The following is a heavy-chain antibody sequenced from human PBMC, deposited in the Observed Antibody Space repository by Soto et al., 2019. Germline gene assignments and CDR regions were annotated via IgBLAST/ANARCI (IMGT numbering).Heavy chain of an antibody. CDR3: ARGQAMHNWFDP. D-gene: IGHD2-2*01. Sequence: VKVSCKASGYTFTSYDINWVRQATGQGLEWMGWMNPNSGNTGYAQKFQGRVTMTRNTSISTAYMELSSLRSEDTAVYYCARGQAMHNWFDPWGQGTLVTVSA. V-gene: IGHV1-8*02. CDR1: GYTFTSYD. J-gene: IGHJ5*02. CDR2: MNPNSGNT.